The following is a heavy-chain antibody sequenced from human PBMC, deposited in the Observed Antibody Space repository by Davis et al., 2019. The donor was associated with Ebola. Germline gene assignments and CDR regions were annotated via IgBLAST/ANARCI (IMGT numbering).Heavy chain of an antibody. Sequence: GGSLKISCKGSGYSFTSYWISWVRQMPGKGLEWMGRIDPSDCYINYSPSFQGHVTISADKSISTAYLQWSSLKASDTAMYYCVRWPNYYDSSGYYPHWFDPWGQGTLVTVSS. CDR1: GYSFTSYW. CDR3: VRWPNYYDSSGYYPHWFDP. D-gene: IGHD3-22*01. J-gene: IGHJ5*02. CDR2: IDPSDCYI. V-gene: IGHV5-10-1*01.